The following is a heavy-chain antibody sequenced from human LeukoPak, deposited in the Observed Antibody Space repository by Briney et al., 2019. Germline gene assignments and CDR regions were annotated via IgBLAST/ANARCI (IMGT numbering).Heavy chain of an antibody. V-gene: IGHV3-23*01. D-gene: IGHD3-10*01. CDR2: IGGSGGST. Sequence: GGSLRLSCAASGFTFSSYAMSWVRQAPGKGLEWVSTIGGSGGSTYYADSVEGRFTISRDNSKNTLYLQMNSLRAEDTAVYYCTTVFWFGESPRYYWGQGTLVTVSS. J-gene: IGHJ4*02. CDR3: TTVFWFGESPRYY. CDR1: GFTFSSYA.